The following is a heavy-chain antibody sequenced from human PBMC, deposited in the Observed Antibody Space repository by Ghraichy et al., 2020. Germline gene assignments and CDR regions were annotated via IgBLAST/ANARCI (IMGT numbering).Heavy chain of an antibody. CDR2: IYTSGST. V-gene: IGHV4-61*02. CDR1: GGSISSGSHY. CDR3: ARDWTKGVVSADWFDP. Sequence: TLSLTCTVSGGSISSGSHYWSWIRQPAGKGLEWIGRIYTSGSTNYNPSLKSRVIISVDTSKNQFSLKLSSVTAADTAVYYCARDWTKGVVSADWFDPWGQGTLVTVSA. D-gene: IGHD3/OR15-3a*01. J-gene: IGHJ5*02.